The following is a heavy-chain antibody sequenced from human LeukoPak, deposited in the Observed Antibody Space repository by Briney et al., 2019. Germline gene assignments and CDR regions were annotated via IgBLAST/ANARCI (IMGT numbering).Heavy chain of an antibody. CDR3: AIYMSGDLYEAFDI. CDR1: GYSISSGYY. V-gene: IGHV4-38-2*01. Sequence: PSETLSLTCALSGYSISSGYYWGWIRQHPGKGLGWIGTIYHSGSTYYNPSLKSRVTISVDTSKNQFSLKLSSVTAADTAVYYCAIYMSGDLYEAFDIWGQGTMVTVSS. J-gene: IGHJ3*02. D-gene: IGHD3-10*02. CDR2: IYHSGST.